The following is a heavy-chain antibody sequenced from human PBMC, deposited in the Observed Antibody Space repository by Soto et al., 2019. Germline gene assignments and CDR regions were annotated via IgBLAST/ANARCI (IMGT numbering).Heavy chain of an antibody. CDR3: ARTYYYGSGSLRPDYYYYYGMDV. V-gene: IGHV4-39*01. Sequence: SETLSLTSTVSGGSISSSSYYWGWIRQPPGKGLEWIGSIYYSGSTYYNPSLKSRVTISVDTSKNQFSLKLSSVTAADTAVYYCARTYYYGSGSLRPDYYYYYGMDVWGQGTTVT. D-gene: IGHD3-10*01. J-gene: IGHJ6*02. CDR1: GGSISSSSYY. CDR2: IYYSGST.